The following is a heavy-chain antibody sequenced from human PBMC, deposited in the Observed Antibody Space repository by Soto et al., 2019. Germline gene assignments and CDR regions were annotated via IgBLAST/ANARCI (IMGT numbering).Heavy chain of an antibody. D-gene: IGHD6-13*01. CDR1: EFPFSSYG. CDR3: ARDVLGSSYFHDH. J-gene: IGHJ4*02. CDR2: IWYDGSNK. V-gene: IGHV3-33*01. Sequence: QVLLVESGGGVVQPGRSLRLSCAASEFPFSSYGMHWVRQAPGKGLEWVALIWYDGSNKYYADSVKGRFTISRDNSKNTLYLQINSLRAEDTAVYYCARDVLGSSYFHDHWGQGTLVTVSS.